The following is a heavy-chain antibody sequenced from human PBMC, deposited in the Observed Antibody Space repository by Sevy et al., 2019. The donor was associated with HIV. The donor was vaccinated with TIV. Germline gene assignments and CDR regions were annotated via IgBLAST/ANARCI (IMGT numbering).Heavy chain of an antibody. D-gene: IGHD3-22*01. CDR3: ARVSVYYYDSSGYYTTGNAFDI. Sequence: GGSVRLSCAASGFTVGSNYMSWVRQAPGKGLEWVSIIYSGVTTSYADSVKGRFTISRDNSKNTLYLQMNSLRAEDTAVYYCARVSVYYYDSSGYYTTGNAFDIWGQGTMVTVSS. CDR2: IYSGVTT. V-gene: IGHV3-53*01. CDR1: GFTVGSNY. J-gene: IGHJ3*02.